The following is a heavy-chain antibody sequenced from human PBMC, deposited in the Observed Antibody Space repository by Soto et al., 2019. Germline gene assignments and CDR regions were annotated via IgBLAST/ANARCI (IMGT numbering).Heavy chain of an antibody. V-gene: IGHV4-39*01. CDR1: GGSSSSSSYY. J-gene: IGHJ4*02. D-gene: IGHD3-3*01. CDR3: ARHDFWSANYDY. CDR2: IYYSGST. Sequence: SETLSLTCTGSGGSSSSSSYYWRWIRQPTGKGLEWIGSIYYSGSTYYNPSLKSRVTISVDTSKNQFSLKLSSVTAADTAVYYCARHDFWSANYDYWGQGTLVTVSS.